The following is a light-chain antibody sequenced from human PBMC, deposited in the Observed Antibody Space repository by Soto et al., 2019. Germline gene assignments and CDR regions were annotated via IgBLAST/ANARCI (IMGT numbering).Light chain of an antibody. J-gene: IGKJ4*01. CDR1: QSVITY. CDR2: DAS. V-gene: IGKV3-11*01. Sequence: DIVLTQSPATLSLTPGERATLSCRASQSVITYLAWYQQKPGQAPRLLIYDASNRATGIPARFSGSGSGTDFTLTISSLEPEDFAVYYCQQRSNWPPRLTFGGGTKVEIK. CDR3: QQRSNWPPRLT.